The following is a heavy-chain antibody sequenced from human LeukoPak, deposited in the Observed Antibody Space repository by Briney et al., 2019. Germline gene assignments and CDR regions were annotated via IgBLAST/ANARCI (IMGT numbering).Heavy chain of an antibody. J-gene: IGHJ4*02. CDR1: GGSISSYY. CDR3: ARDWDGYNFFDY. D-gene: IGHD5-24*01. CDR2: IYYSGST. Sequence: SETLSLTCTVSGGSISSYYWSWIRRPPGKGLEWIGYIYYSGSTNYNPSLKSRVTISVDTSKDQFSLRLSSVTAADTAVYYCARDWDGYNFFDYWGQGTLVTVSS. V-gene: IGHV4-59*01.